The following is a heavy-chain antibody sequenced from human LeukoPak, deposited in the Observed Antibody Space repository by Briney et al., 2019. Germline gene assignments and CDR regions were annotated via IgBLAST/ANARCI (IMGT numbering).Heavy chain of an antibody. D-gene: IGHD1-1*01. CDR3: ARDRGTWNDDGFDY. Sequence: SETLSLTCTVSGGSISSYYWSWIRQPTGKGLEWIGRIYISGSTNYNPSLKSRVTMSVDTSKNQFSLKLSSVTAADTAVYYCARDRGTWNDDGFDYWGQGTLVTVSS. J-gene: IGHJ4*02. CDR2: IYISGST. CDR1: GGSISSYY. V-gene: IGHV4-4*07.